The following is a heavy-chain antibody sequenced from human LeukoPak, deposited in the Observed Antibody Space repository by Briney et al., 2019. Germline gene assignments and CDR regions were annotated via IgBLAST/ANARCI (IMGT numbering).Heavy chain of an antibody. J-gene: IGHJ3*02. CDR2: MNPNSGNT. V-gene: IGHV1-8*01. CDR3: ARGLYSSGWYGDGAFDI. Sequence: GASVKVSCKASGYTFTSYDINWVRQATGQGLEWMGWMNPNSGNTGYAQKFQGRVTMTRNTSISSAYMELSSLRSEDTAVYYCARGLYSSGWYGDGAFDIWGQGTMVTVSS. D-gene: IGHD6-19*01. CDR1: GYTFTSYD.